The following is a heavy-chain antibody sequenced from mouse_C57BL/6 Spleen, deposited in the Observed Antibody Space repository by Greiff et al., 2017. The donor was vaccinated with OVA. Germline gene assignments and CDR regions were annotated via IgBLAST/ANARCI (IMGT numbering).Heavy chain of an antibody. D-gene: IGHD1-1*01. CDR2: IDPSDSYT. CDR3: AIRYYYGSSLYYFDD. CDR1: GYTFTSYW. V-gene: IGHV1-50*01. Sequence: QVQLQQPGAELVKPGASVKLSCKASGYTFTSYWMQWVKQRPGQGLEWIGEIDPSDSYTNYNQKFKGKATLTVDTSSSTAYMQLSSLTSEDSAVYYCAIRYYYGSSLYYFDDWGQGTTLTVSS. J-gene: IGHJ2*01.